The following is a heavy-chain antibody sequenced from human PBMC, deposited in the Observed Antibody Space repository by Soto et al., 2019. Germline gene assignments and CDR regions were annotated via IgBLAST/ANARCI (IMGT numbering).Heavy chain of an antibody. CDR1: GGSISSGDYY. CDR2: IYYSGST. D-gene: IGHD3-22*01. J-gene: IGHJ4*02. Sequence: SETLSLTCTVSGGSISSGDYYWSWIRQPPGKGQELIGYIYYSGSTYYNPSLKSRVTISVDTSKNQFSLKLSSVTAADTAVYYRARVREYYYDSSGYYQDSGYDYWGQGTLVTVSS. CDR3: ARVREYYYDSSGYYQDSGYDY. V-gene: IGHV4-30-4*01.